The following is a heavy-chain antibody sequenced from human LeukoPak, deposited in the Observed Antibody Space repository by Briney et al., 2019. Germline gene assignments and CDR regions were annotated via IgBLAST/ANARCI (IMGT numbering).Heavy chain of an antibody. CDR1: GFTLSNHW. D-gene: IGHD1-7*01. J-gene: IGHJ4*02. CDR3: VGWGISGITNH. Sequence: GGSLRLSCAASGFTLSNHWMTWVRQAPGKGLEWVAQTKQDGSEKNYVDSVKGRFTTSRDKNSLFLQMNSVRAEDTAVYYCVGWGISGITNHWGQGTPVTVSS. V-gene: IGHV3-7*01. CDR2: TKQDGSEK.